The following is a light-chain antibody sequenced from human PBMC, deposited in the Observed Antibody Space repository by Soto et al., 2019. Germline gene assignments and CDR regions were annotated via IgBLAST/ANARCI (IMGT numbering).Light chain of an antibody. CDR2: QDT. J-gene: IGLJ1*01. Sequence: SSELTQPPSVSVSPGQTASITCSGDKLGDRYASWYQQKPGQSPVLVIYQDTRRPSGIPERFSGSNSGNTATLTISGTQAMDEADYYCQAWDSSRCVFGTGTKVTVL. V-gene: IGLV3-1*01. CDR3: QAWDSSRCV. CDR1: KLGDRY.